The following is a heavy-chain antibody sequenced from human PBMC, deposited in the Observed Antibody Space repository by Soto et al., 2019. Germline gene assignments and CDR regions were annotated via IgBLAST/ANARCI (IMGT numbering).Heavy chain of an antibody. V-gene: IGHV3-7*01. Sequence: GGALRLSCAASGFTFSDYYMNWLRQAPGKGLEWVANIKQAGSEKYYAASVNGRFTISRDNAENSLYLQMNSLRAEDTAIYYCARDKSGYDYNWFDPWGQGTLVTVSS. J-gene: IGHJ5*02. CDR1: GFTFSDYY. D-gene: IGHD5-12*01. CDR3: ARDKSGYDYNWFDP. CDR2: IKQAGSEK.